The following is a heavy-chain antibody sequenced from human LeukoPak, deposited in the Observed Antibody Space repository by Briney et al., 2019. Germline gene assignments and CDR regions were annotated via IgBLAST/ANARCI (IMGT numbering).Heavy chain of an antibody. CDR3: ARDNYYYGSGSYYFDY. D-gene: IGHD3-10*01. V-gene: IGHV4-38-2*02. CDR1: GGSISSGYY. J-gene: IGHJ4*02. CDR2: IYHSGST. Sequence: SETLSLTCTVSGGSISSGYYWGWIRQPPGKGLEWIGSIYHSGSTYYNPSLKSRVTISVDTSKNQFSLKLSSVTAADTAVYYCARDNYYYGSGSYYFDYWGQGTLVTVSS.